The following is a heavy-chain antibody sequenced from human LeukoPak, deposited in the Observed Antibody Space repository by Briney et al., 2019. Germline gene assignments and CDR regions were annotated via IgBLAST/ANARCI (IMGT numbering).Heavy chain of an antibody. J-gene: IGHJ4*02. V-gene: IGHV1-46*01. D-gene: IGHD3-9*01. Sequence: ASVKVSCKASGYTFTSYYMHWVRQAPGQGLEWMGIINPSGGSTSYAQKFQGRVTMTRDTSTSTVYMELSSLRSEDSAVYYCAREEYDILTGYFRYYFDYWGQGTLVTVSS. CDR2: INPSGGST. CDR3: AREEYDILTGYFRYYFDY. CDR1: GYTFTSYY.